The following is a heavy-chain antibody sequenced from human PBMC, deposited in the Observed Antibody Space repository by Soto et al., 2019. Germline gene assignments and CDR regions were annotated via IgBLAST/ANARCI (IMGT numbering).Heavy chain of an antibody. V-gene: IGHV4-59*01. D-gene: IGHD3-22*01. CDR3: ARRGLTYYYDSSGDISGDYYGMDV. CDR1: GGSISSYY. J-gene: IGHJ6*02. CDR2: IYYSGST. Sequence: KTSETLSLTCTVSGGSISSYYWSWIRQPPGKGLEWIGYIYYSGSTNYNPSLKSRVTISVDTSKNQFSLKLSSVTAADTAVYYCARRGLTYYYDSSGDISGDYYGMDVWGQGTTVTVSS.